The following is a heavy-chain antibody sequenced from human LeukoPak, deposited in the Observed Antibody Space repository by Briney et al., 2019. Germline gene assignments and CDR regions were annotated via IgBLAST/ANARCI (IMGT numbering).Heavy chain of an antibody. Sequence: GGSLRLSCSASGFNFSTHSMNWVRQAPGRGLEWVAFISRDSSNIFYGDSVKGRFTISRDNAKKSVFLQMRSLRVEDTAVYYCARDTTVTPGFAPWGRGTLVTVSS. D-gene: IGHD4-17*01. V-gene: IGHV3-21*01. CDR2: ISRDSSNI. CDR1: GFNFSTHS. CDR3: ARDTTVTPGFAP. J-gene: IGHJ5*02.